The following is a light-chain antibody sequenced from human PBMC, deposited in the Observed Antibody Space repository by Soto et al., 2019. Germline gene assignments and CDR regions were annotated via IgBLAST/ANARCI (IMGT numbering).Light chain of an antibody. V-gene: IGKV2-28*01. CDR2: FGS. CDR3: MQALQTPIT. Sequence: DIVMTQSPLSLPVTPGEPASISCRSSQSLLHSDGYNYLDWYLQKPGQSPQILIYFGSNRASGVRDRFSVSGSGTDFTLKISRVEAEDVGIYYCMQALQTPITFGQGTRLEIK. J-gene: IGKJ5*01. CDR1: QSLLHSDGYNY.